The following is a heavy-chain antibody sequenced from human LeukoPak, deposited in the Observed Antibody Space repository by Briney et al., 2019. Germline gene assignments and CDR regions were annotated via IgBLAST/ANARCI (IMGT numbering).Heavy chain of an antibody. CDR1: GYTFSSYS. D-gene: IGHD3-10*01. Sequence: PGGSLRLSCAASGYTFSSYSMNWVRRAPGKGLEWVSSISSSSSYIYHAVSVKGRFTISRDNAKNSLYLQMNSLRAEDTAAYYCAREEGESFDYWGQGTLVTVSS. V-gene: IGHV3-21*01. J-gene: IGHJ4*02. CDR3: AREEGESFDY. CDR2: ISSSSSYI.